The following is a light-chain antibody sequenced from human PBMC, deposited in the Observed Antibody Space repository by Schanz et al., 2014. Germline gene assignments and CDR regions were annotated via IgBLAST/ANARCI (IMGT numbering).Light chain of an antibody. Sequence: QSALTQPASVSGSPGQSITISCTGTSSDVGGYNYVSWYQQHPGKAPKLMIYEVSKRPSGVSNRFSASKSGNTASLTISGLQAEDEADYYCSSHTTDTTWLFGGGTKVTVL. J-gene: IGLJ3*02. CDR2: EVS. V-gene: IGLV2-14*01. CDR1: SSDVGGYNY. CDR3: SSHTTDTTWL.